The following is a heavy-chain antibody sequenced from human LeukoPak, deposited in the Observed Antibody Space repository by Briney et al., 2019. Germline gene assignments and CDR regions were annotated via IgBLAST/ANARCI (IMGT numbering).Heavy chain of an antibody. V-gene: IGHV3-30*04. J-gene: IGHJ4*02. D-gene: IGHD4/OR15-4a*01. CDR1: GFPFSSYS. Sequence: GGSLRLSCAASGFPFSSYSMHWVRQAPGKGLEWVAVVLYDGSMKYYADSVKGRFTISRDTSKNTLYLQMNSLRLEDTAVYYCAKDGANWAFDYWGQGSPVTVSS. CDR3: AKDGANWAFDY. CDR2: VLYDGSMK.